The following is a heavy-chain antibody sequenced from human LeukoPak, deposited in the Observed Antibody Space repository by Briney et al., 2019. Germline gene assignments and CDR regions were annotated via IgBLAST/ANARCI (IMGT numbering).Heavy chain of an antibody. CDR2: INPNSGGT. J-gene: IGHJ4*02. D-gene: IGHD6-13*01. V-gene: IGHV1-2*02. CDR1: GYTFTGYY. CDR3: ASTYSSSKWDFDY. Sequence: AAVTVSCKASGYTFTGYYMHWVRQPPGQGLEWMGWINPNSGGTNYAQKFQGRVTMTRDTSISTAYMELSRLRSDDTAVYYCASTYSSSKWDFDYWGQGTLVTVSS.